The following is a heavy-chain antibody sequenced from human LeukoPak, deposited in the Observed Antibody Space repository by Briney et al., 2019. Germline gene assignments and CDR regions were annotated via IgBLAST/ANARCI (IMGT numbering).Heavy chain of an antibody. Sequence: GGSLRLSCAASGFTLSSYWMHWVRQAPGKGLVWVSGINSDGGSTRYADSVKGRFIITRDDAKNMLYLQMNSLRAEDTAVYYCASMNGHAFDIWGQGTRVTVSS. D-gene: IGHD2-8*01. CDR3: ASMNGHAFDI. J-gene: IGHJ3*02. CDR2: INSDGGST. V-gene: IGHV3-74*01. CDR1: GFTLSSYW.